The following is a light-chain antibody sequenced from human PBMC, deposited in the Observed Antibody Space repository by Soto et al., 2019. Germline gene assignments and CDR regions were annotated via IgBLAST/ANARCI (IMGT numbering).Light chain of an antibody. CDR2: GAS. CDR1: QSIRNN. CDR3: QQGYTAVFT. V-gene: IGKV1-39*01. Sequence: DIQMTQSPSSLSASVGDRVTITCRASQSIRNNLNWYQQKPGKVPNLLIYGASSMQSGVPSRFSGSGSETDFTLTINNLQPEDFATYYCQQGYTAVFTFGPGTKVDIK. J-gene: IGKJ3*01.